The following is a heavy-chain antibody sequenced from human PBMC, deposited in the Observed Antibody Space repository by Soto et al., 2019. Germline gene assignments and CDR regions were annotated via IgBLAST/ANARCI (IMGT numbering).Heavy chain of an antibody. J-gene: IGHJ4*02. CDR1: GYTFTSYG. D-gene: IGHD3-22*01. Sequence: QVQLLQSGGEVKKPGASVKVSCKASGYTFTSYGISWVRQAPGQGLEWMGWISAYNGNTNYAQKIQGRVTMTTDRSTSTAYMALRGLTSDDTAVYYCARDQYYYETSGYYHIDYWGQGSLVTVSS. CDR2: ISAYNGNT. CDR3: ARDQYYYETSGYYHIDY. V-gene: IGHV1-18*04.